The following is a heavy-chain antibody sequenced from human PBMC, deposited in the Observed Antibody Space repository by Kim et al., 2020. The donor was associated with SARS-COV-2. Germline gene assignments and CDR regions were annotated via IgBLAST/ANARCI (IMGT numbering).Heavy chain of an antibody. CDR1: GGSISSSSYY. CDR3: ARLRLALHDAFDI. J-gene: IGHJ3*02. V-gene: IGHV4-39*01. Sequence: SETLSLTCTVSGGSISSSSYYWGWIRQPPGKGLEWIGSIYYSGSTYYNPSLKSRVTISVDTSKNQFSLKLSSVTADTAVYYCARLRLALHDAFDIWGQGT. CDR2: IYYSGST. D-gene: IGHD3-10*01.